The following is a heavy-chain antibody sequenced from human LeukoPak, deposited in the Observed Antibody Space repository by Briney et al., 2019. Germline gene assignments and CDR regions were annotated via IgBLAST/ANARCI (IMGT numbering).Heavy chain of an antibody. J-gene: IGHJ4*02. D-gene: IGHD2-15*01. CDR1: GFTFSSYA. Sequence: GGSLRLSCAASGFTFSSYAMHWVRQAPGKGLEWVAVISYDGSNKYYADSVKGRFTISRDNSKNTLYLQMNTLRTEDTAVYYCAKAVAASWYYFDYWGQGTLVTVSS. V-gene: IGHV3-30-3*01. CDR2: ISYDGSNK. CDR3: AKAVAASWYYFDY.